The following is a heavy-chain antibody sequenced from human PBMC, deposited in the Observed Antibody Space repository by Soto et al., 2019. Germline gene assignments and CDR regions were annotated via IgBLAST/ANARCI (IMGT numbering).Heavy chain of an antibody. CDR3: CTKHFCSSTGYAGMGFFIDV. D-gene: IGHD2-2*01. V-gene: IGHV1-3*01. CDR2: INAGNGNT. Sequence: ASVKVSCKASGYTFTSYAMHWVRQAPGQRLEWMGWINAGNGNTKYSQKFQGRVTITRDTSASTAYMELSSLRSEDTAAYYCCTKHFCSSTGYAGMGFFIDVWGKGTTVTVSS. CDR1: GYTFTSYA. J-gene: IGHJ6*04.